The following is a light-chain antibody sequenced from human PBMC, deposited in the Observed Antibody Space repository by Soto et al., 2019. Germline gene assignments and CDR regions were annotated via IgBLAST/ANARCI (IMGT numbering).Light chain of an antibody. CDR3: QYYGSSPYT. CDR2: ESS. Sequence: IVLTQSPGTLSLSPGERATLSCRVSETIGSNYVAWFQQKSGQPPRLLIYESSSRATGIPGRFSASGSGTDFTLTITRLEPEDFAVYYCQYYGSSPYTFGRGTKVDIK. J-gene: IGKJ2*01. CDR1: ETIGSNY. V-gene: IGKV3-20*01.